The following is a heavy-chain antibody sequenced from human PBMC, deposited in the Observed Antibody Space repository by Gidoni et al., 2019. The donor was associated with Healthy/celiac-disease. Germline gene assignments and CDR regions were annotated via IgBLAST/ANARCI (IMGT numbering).Heavy chain of an antibody. CDR1: GGSFSGYY. CDR3: ARKPIRVRGGWFDP. D-gene: IGHD2-2*01. Sequence: QVQLQQWGAGLLKPSETLSLTCAVYGGSFSGYYWSWIRQPPGKGLEWIGEINHSGSTNYNPSLKSRVTISVDTSKNQFSLKLSSVTAADTAVYYCARKPIRVRGGWFDPWGQGTLVTVSS. CDR2: INHSGST. J-gene: IGHJ5*02. V-gene: IGHV4-34*01.